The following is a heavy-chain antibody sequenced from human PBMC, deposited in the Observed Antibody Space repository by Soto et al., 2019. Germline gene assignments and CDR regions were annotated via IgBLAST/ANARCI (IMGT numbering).Heavy chain of an antibody. CDR3: AKSDQMSIAARTGSAFDI. Sequence: PGGSLRLSCAASGFTFSSYAMSWVRQAPGKGLEWVSAISGSGGSTYYADSVKGRFTISRDNSKNTLYLQMNSLRAEDTAVYYCAKSDQMSIAARTGSAFDIWGQGTMVTVSS. CDR1: GFTFSSYA. J-gene: IGHJ3*02. V-gene: IGHV3-23*01. CDR2: ISGSGGST. D-gene: IGHD6-6*01.